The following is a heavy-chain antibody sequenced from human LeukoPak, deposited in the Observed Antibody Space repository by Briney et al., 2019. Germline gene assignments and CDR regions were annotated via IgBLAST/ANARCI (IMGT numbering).Heavy chain of an antibody. V-gene: IGHV3-23*01. CDR3: AREWDQGYYDSSGYWLSYGMDV. CDR1: GFTFSSHA. D-gene: IGHD3-22*01. Sequence: GGSLRLSCAAFGFTFSSHAMSWVRQAPGKGLEWVSAISGSGGSTYYADSVKGRFTISRDKSKNTLYLQMNSLRAEDTAVYYCAREWDQGYYDSSGYWLSYGMDVWGQGTTVTVAS. J-gene: IGHJ6*02. CDR2: ISGSGGST.